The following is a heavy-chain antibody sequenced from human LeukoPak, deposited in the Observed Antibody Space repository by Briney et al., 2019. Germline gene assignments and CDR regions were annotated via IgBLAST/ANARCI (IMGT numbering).Heavy chain of an antibody. J-gene: IGHJ4*02. CDR3: TTDSTLRYFDQFDY. D-gene: IGHD3-9*01. CDR1: GFTFSNAW. Sequence: GGSLRLSCAASGFTFSNAWMSWVRQAPGKGLEWVGRIKSKTDGGTTDYAAPVKGRFTISRDDSKNTLYLQMNSLKTEDTAVYYCTTDSTLRYFDQFDYWGQGTLVTVSS. V-gene: IGHV3-15*01. CDR2: IKSKTDGGTT.